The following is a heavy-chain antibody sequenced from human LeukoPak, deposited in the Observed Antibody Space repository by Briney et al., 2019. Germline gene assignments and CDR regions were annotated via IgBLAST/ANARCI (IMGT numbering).Heavy chain of an antibody. CDR2: INAGNGNT. V-gene: IGHV1-3*01. J-gene: IGHJ5*02. CDR1: GYTFTSYA. D-gene: IGHD2-2*01. CDR3: ARDRTGVPAVNWFDP. Sequence: GASVKVSCKASGYTFTSYAMHWVRQAPGQRLEWMGWINAGNGNTKYSQKFQGRVTITRDTSASTAYMELSSLRSEDTAVYYCARDRTGVPAVNWFDPWGQGTLVTVSS.